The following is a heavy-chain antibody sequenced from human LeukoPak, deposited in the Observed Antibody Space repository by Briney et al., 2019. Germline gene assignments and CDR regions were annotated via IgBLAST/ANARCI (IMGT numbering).Heavy chain of an antibody. CDR3: ARELDYYDSSGYYYVRWFDP. CDR2: IYTSGST. V-gene: IGHV4-61*02. J-gene: IGHJ5*02. Sequence: SETLSLTCTVSGGSIRSADYYWTWIRQPPGKGLEWIGRIYTSGSTNYNPSLKSRVTMSVDTSNNQFSLILNSVTAADTAVYYCARELDYYDSSGYYYVRWFDPWGQGTLVTVSS. CDR1: GGSIRSADYY. D-gene: IGHD3-22*01.